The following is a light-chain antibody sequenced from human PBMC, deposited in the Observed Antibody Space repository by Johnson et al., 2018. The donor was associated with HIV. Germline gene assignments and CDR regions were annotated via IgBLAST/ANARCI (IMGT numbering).Light chain of an antibody. CDR1: SSDIGNNY. CDR3: GTWDSSPGAGHI. J-gene: IGLJ1*01. Sequence: QSVLTQPPSVSAAPGQKVIISCSGGSSDIGNNYVSWYQHLPGTAPKLLIYDDNKRPSGIPDRFSGSQSGTSATPGIPGLQTGDEADYYGGTWDSSPGAGHIFGTGTKVTVL. CDR2: DDN. V-gene: IGLV1-51*01.